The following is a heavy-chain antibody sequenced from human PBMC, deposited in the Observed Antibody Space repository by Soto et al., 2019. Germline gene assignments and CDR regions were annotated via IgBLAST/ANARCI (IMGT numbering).Heavy chain of an antibody. CDR3: ARHVEDTAMVTNDY. Sequence: PSETLSLTCTVSGGSISSGDYYWSWIRQPPGKGLEWIGSIYYSGSTYYNPSLKSRVTISVDTSKNQFPLKLSSVTAADTAVYYCARHVEDTAMVTNDYWGQGTLVTVSS. D-gene: IGHD5-18*01. J-gene: IGHJ4*02. CDR1: GGSISSGDYY. V-gene: IGHV4-39*01. CDR2: IYYSGST.